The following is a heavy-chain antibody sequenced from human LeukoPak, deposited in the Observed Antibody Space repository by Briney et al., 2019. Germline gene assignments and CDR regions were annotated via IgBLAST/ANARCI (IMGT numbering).Heavy chain of an antibody. D-gene: IGHD3-22*01. CDR2: IIPIFGTA. Sequence: SVKVSCKASGGTFSSYAISWVRQAPGQGLEWMGGIIPIFGTANYAQKFQGRVTITVDESTSTAYMELSSLRSEDTAVYYYARDSVPHYYDSSGYSDYWGQGTLVTVSS. CDR3: ARDSVPHYYDSSGYSDY. J-gene: IGHJ4*02. CDR1: GGTFSSYA. V-gene: IGHV1-69*01.